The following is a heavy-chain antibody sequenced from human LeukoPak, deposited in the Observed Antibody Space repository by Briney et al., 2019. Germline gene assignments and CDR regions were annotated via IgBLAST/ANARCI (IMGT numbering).Heavy chain of an antibody. V-gene: IGHV3-48*01. CDR1: GFTFSSHS. J-gene: IGHJ4*02. CDR2: ISSSGSTI. Sequence: GGSLRLSCAASGFTFSSHSMNWVRQAPGKGLEWVSYISSSGSTIYYADSVKGRFSISRDNAKNSLHLQMNSLRAEDTAVYYCARGTVAGKAPYWGQGTLVTVSS. D-gene: IGHD6-19*01. CDR3: ARGTVAGKAPY.